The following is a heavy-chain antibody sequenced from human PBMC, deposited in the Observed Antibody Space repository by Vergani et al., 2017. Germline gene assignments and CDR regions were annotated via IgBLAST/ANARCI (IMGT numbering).Heavy chain of an antibody. Sequence: QVQLVQSGAEVKQPGSSVKVSCKASGGTFNSYAINWVRQAPGQGLEWMGRIIPLFGTPHDAQKFQCRVSITADKSTSKAYMELSSLRSEDTAVYYCAREDALYDSSGFAYWGQGTLVTVSA. CDR2: IIPLFGTP. D-gene: IGHD3-22*01. CDR1: GGTFNSYA. CDR3: AREDALYDSSGFAY. V-gene: IGHV1-69*14. J-gene: IGHJ4*02.